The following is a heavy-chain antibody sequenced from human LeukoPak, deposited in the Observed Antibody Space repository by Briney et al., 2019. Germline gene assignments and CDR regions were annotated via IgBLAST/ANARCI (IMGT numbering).Heavy chain of an antibody. CDR2: IYPGDSDT. CDR3: ARHPSYSSGWYNWFDP. V-gene: IGHV5-51*01. D-gene: IGHD6-19*01. Sequence: LGDSLKISCKCPGYSFTSYWIGWGRQMPGKRLEWRGIIYPGDSDTRYSPSFQGQVTISADKSISTAYLQWSSLKASDTAMYYCARHPSYSSGWYNWFDPWGQGTLVTVSS. J-gene: IGHJ5*02. CDR1: GYSFTSYW.